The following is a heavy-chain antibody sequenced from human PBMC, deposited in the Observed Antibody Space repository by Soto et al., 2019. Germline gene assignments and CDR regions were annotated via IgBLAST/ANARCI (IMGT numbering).Heavy chain of an antibody. Sequence: PSETLSLTCAVYGGSFSGYYWSWIRQPPGKGLEWIGEINHSGSTNYNPSLKSRVTISVDTSKNQFSLKLSSVTAADTAVYYCARGVSSSGTTYYFYMGVWGKGTTVTVS. CDR1: GGSFSGYY. J-gene: IGHJ6*03. CDR2: INHSGST. V-gene: IGHV4-34*01. D-gene: IGHD6-13*01. CDR3: ARGVSSSGTTYYFYMGV.